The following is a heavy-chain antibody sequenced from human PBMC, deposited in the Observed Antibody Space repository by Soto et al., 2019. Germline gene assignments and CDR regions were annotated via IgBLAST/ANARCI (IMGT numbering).Heavy chain of an antibody. J-gene: IGHJ3*02. V-gene: IGHV4-34*01. Sequence: PSETLSLTCAVYGGSFSCYYWSWIRQPPGKGLEWIGEINHSGSTNYNPSLKSRVTISVDTSKNQFSLKLSSVTAADTAVYYCAGTSPEGFGEPPDAFDIWGQGTMVTVSS. CDR1: GGSFSCYY. CDR3: AGTSPEGFGEPPDAFDI. CDR2: INHSGST. D-gene: IGHD3-10*01.